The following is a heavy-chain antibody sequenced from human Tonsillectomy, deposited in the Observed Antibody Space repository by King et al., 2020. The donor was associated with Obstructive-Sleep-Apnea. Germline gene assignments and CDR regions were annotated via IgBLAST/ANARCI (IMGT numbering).Heavy chain of an antibody. Sequence: VQLQESGPGLVKPSQTLSLTCTVSGGSISIGGYYWSWIRQHPGKGLEWIGYIHSSGSTYYNPSLKSRVTISVDTSKNQFSLKLSSVTAADTAVYYCAREIPALYDILTGYFDYWGQGTLVTVSS. CDR3: AREIPALYDILTGYFDY. CDR1: GGSISIGGYY. V-gene: IGHV4-31*03. CDR2: IHSSGST. D-gene: IGHD3-9*01. J-gene: IGHJ4*02.